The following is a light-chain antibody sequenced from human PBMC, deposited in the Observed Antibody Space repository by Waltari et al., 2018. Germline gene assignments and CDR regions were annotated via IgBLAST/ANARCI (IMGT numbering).Light chain of an antibody. CDR2: EDT. J-gene: IGLJ2*01. Sequence: SYELTQPPSVSVSPGQTARITCSGDALPKNYVYWYQQKSGQAPVLVIYEDTERPSGIPERFPGSSSGTMATLTISGAQVEDEADYYGYSGDDSGNQEVFGGGTKLTVL. V-gene: IGLV3-10*01. CDR3: YSGDDSGNQEV. CDR1: ALPKNY.